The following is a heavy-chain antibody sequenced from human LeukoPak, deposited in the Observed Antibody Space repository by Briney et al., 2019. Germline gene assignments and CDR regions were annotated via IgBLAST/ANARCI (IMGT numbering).Heavy chain of an antibody. J-gene: IGHJ6*03. V-gene: IGHV4-34*01. Sequence: SETLSLTCAVYVGSFSGYYCSWIRQSPGKGLEWIGEINHSGTTSYNPSLESRITISADASKNQFSLRLTSVTAADTAVYYCARVQTLGGLYYYYSMDVWAKGTTVTVSS. CDR2: INHSGTT. CDR3: ARVQTLGGLYYYYSMDV. D-gene: IGHD3-16*01. CDR1: VGSFSGYY.